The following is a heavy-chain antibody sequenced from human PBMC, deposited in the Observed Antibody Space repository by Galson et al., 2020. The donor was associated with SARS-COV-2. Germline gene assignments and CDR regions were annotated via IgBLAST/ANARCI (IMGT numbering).Heavy chain of an antibody. D-gene: IGHD3-22*01. CDR3: ARQGVNMIVLVTVPGWYFDR. CDR1: GYSVSTTNY. CDR2: VYPSGTT. Sequence: SETLSLTCTVSGYSVSTTNYWGWVRQPPGRGLEWIGSVYPSGTTYYNPSLKSRVTISVDTYKNQFSLRLDSVTAADTALYYCARQGVNMIVLVTVPGWYFDRWGRGTLVTVSA. V-gene: IGHV4-38-2*02. J-gene: IGHJ2*01.